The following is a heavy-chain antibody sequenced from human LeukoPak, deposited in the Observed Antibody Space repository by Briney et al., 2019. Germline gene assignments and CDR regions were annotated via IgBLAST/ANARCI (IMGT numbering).Heavy chain of an antibody. D-gene: IGHD1-14*01. CDR1: GFTVSSNY. CDR2: IYSGGST. CDR3: ARDLSGDYFDY. Sequence: GGSLRLSCAASGFTVSSNYTSWVRQAPGKGLEWVSVIYSGGSTYYADSVKGRFTISRDNSKNTLYLQMNSLRAEDTAVYYCARDLSGDYFDYWGQGTLVTVSS. J-gene: IGHJ4*02. V-gene: IGHV3-66*01.